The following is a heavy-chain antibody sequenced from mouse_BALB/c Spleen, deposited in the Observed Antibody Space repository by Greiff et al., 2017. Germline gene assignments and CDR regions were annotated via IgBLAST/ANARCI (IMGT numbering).Heavy chain of an antibody. J-gene: IGHJ1*01. D-gene: IGHD2-1*01. CDR3: AIYYGNYDWYFDV. CDR2: ISYDGSN. Sequence: VQLKESGPGLVKPSQSLSLTCSVTGYSITSGYYWNWIRQFPGNKLEWMGYISYDGSNNYNPSLKNRISITRDTSKNQFFLKLNSVTTEDTATYYCAIYYGNYDWYFDVWGAGTTVTVSS. CDR1: GYSITSGYY. V-gene: IGHV3-6*02.